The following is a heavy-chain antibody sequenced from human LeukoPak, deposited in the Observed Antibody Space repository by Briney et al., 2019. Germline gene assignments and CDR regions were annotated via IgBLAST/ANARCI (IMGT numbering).Heavy chain of an antibody. D-gene: IGHD3-22*01. V-gene: IGHV3-7*04. CDR1: GFTFSSFC. Sequence: GGSLRPSCQASGFTFSSFCMSWVRQAPGKGLEWVANINQDGSEKYYVDSVKGRFTISRDNAKNSLYLQLNSQRAEDTAVYYCARGYYYDCSGYYYYWGQGTLVTVSS. CDR2: INQDGSEK. J-gene: IGHJ4*02. CDR3: ARGYYYDCSGYYYY.